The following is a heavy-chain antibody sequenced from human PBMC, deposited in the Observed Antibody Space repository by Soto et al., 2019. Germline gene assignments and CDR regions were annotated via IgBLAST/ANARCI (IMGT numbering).Heavy chain of an antibody. J-gene: IGHJ4*02. V-gene: IGHV1-2*04. Sequence: ASVKVSCKASGYTFTGYYMHWVRQAPGQGLEWMGWINPNSGGTNYAQKFQGWVTMTRDTSISTAYMELSRLRSDDTAVYYCARMAITMVRGVIRRWYFDYWGQG. CDR2: INPNSGGT. CDR3: ARMAITMVRGVIRRWYFDY. CDR1: GYTFTGYY. D-gene: IGHD3-10*01.